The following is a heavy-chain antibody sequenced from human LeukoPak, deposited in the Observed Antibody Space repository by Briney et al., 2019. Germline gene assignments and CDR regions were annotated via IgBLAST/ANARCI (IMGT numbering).Heavy chain of an antibody. CDR1: GFTFSSYW. D-gene: IGHD3-10*01. Sequence: GGSLRLSCAASGFTFSSYWMSWVRQAPGKGLEWVANIKQDGSEKYYVDSVKGRFTISRDNAKNSLYLQMNSLRAEDTAVYYCARDRAVRGQYGMDVWDKGTTVTVSS. J-gene: IGHJ6*04. V-gene: IGHV3-7*03. CDR2: IKQDGSEK. CDR3: ARDRAVRGQYGMDV.